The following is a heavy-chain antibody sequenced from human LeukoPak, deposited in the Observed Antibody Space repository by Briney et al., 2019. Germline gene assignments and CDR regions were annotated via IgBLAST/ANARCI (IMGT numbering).Heavy chain of an antibody. CDR3: AREASSSSSWYSGWFDP. CDR1: GGSISSYY. D-gene: IGHD6-13*01. CDR2: ISTSGST. Sequence: SETLSLTCTVSGGSISSYYWSWIRQPAGKGLESIGHISTSGSTNYNPSLKSRVTMSVDTSKNQFSLKLSSVTAADTAVYYCAREASSSSSWYSGWFDPWGQGTLVIVSS. J-gene: IGHJ5*02. V-gene: IGHV4-4*07.